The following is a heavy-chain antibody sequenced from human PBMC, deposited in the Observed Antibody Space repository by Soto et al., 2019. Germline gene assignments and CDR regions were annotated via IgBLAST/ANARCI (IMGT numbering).Heavy chain of an antibody. J-gene: IGHJ3*02. Sequence: EVQLLESGGGLVQPGGSLRLSCAASGFTFSSYAMSWVRQAPGRGLEWVSVIIGSGGRTNYADSVKGRFTISRDNSKSTLFLQMNSLRAEDTAVYYCAKDKSGYDLWAFGKWGQGTMVTVSS. CDR1: GFTFSSYA. CDR3: AKDKSGYDLWAFGK. V-gene: IGHV3-23*01. D-gene: IGHD5-12*01. CDR2: IIGSGGRT.